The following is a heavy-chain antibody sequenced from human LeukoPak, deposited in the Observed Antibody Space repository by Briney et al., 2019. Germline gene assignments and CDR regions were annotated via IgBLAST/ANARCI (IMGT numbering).Heavy chain of an antibody. CDR3: ARHSGGSYVYAFDI. Sequence: SETLSLTCTVSGGPISSSCLWGWIRQPPGKGLEWIGTIDYSGTTYYNPSLKSRVTISVDTSKNQFSLKLSSVTAPDTAMYYCARHSGGSYVYAFDIWGQGTMVTVSS. CDR2: IDYSGTT. CDR1: GGPISSSCL. J-gene: IGHJ3*02. D-gene: IGHD1-26*01. V-gene: IGHV4-39*01.